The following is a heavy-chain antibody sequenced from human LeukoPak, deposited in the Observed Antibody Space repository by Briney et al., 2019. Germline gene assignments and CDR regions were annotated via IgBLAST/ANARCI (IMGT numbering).Heavy chain of an antibody. V-gene: IGHV3-30*01. Sequence: GGSLRLSCAASGFTFSSYAIHWVRQAPGKGLEWVAVILYDGSNKYYADSVKGRFTISRDNSKNTLYLQMNSLRAEDTAVYYCAGDRMSGSGWLKEGSRVAYFDYWGQGTLVTVSS. CDR1: GFTFSSYA. CDR3: AGDRMSGSGWLKEGSRVAYFDY. J-gene: IGHJ4*02. CDR2: ILYDGSNK. D-gene: IGHD6-19*01.